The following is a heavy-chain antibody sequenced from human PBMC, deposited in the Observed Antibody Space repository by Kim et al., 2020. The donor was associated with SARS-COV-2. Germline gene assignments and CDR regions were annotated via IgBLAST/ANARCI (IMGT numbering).Heavy chain of an antibody. D-gene: IGHD2-8*01. V-gene: IGHV1-3*01. Sequence: KFQGRVTSTRDTSASTAYMELSSLRSEDTAVYYCARVGVKTYYYYGMDVWGQGTTVTVSS. CDR3: ARVGVKTYYYYGMDV. J-gene: IGHJ6*02.